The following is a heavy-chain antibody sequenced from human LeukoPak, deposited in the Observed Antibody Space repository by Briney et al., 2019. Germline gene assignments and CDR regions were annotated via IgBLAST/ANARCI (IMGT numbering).Heavy chain of an antibody. J-gene: IGHJ4*02. CDR3: AKELSSRRPFDY. V-gene: IGHV3-23*01. Sequence: GSLRLSCAGSGFTSSTYGMSWVRQAPRKGLEWVSHISGSGENTYYADSVKGRFTISRDNSKNTLYLQMNSLRAEDTAVYYCAKELSSRRPFDYWGQGTLVTVSS. CDR2: ISGSGENT. CDR1: GFTSSTYG. D-gene: IGHD6-13*01.